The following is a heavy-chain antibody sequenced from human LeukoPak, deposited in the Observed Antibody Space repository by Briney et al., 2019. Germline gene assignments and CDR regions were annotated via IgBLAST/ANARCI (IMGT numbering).Heavy chain of an antibody. V-gene: IGHV1-8*02. J-gene: IGHJ3*02. CDR1: GGTFSSYA. CDR3: ARDTYYYDSSGYPDNAFDI. D-gene: IGHD3-22*01. Sequence: ASVKVSRKASGGTFSSYAINWVRQATGQGLEWMGWMNSNSGNTGYAQKFQGRVTMTRNTSISTAYMELSSLRSEDTAVYYCARDTYYYDSSGYPDNAFDIWGQGTMVTVSS. CDR2: MNSNSGNT.